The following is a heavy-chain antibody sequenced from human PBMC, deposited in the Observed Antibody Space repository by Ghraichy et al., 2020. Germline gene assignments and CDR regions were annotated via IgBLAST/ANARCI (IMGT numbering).Heavy chain of an antibody. CDR3: ARALIRGLDGAVYWFDP. D-gene: IGHD3-10*01. J-gene: IGHJ5*02. CDR2: IYYTGST. V-gene: IGHV4-59*01. Sequence: SETLSLTCTVSGGSISTYYWSWIRQPPGKGLEWIGFIYYTGSTNYNPSLKSRVTISVDTSKNQFSLKLSSVTAADTAVYYCARALIRGLDGAVYWFDPWGQGTLVTVSS. CDR1: GGSISTYY.